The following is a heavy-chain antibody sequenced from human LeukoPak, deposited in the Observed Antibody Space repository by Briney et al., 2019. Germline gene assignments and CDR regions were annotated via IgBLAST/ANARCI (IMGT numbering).Heavy chain of an antibody. J-gene: IGHJ3*02. D-gene: IGHD3-22*01. CDR3: ARAGLLEADYADAFDI. Sequence: GASVKVSCKASGHTFTSYDINWVRQATGQGLEWMGWMNPNSGNTGYAQKFQGRVTMTRNTSISTAYMELSSLRSEDTAVYYCARAGLLEADYADAFDIWGQGTMVTVSS. CDR2: MNPNSGNT. CDR1: GHTFTSYD. V-gene: IGHV1-8*01.